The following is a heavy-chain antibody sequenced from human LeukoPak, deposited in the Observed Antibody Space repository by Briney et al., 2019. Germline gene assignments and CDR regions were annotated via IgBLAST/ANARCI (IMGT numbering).Heavy chain of an antibody. CDR1: GFTLSNYW. V-gene: IGHV3-7*03. CDR2: IKYDGSEK. D-gene: IGHD6-19*01. J-gene: IGHJ4*02. CDR3: ARGGHSSGGY. Sequence: GGSLRLSCAASGFTLSNYWMSWVRQAPGKGLEWVANIKYDGSEKYYVDSVKGRFTISRDNAKNSLFLQMNSLRAEDTAVYYCARGGHSSGGYWGQGTLVTVSS.